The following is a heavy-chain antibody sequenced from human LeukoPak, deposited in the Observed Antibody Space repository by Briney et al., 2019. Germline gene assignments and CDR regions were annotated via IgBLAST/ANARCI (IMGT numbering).Heavy chain of an antibody. CDR1: GGSISSSSYY. CDR3: ARHRRIDFQWLPTGWFDP. CDR2: IYYSGST. J-gene: IGHJ5*02. V-gene: IGHV4-39*01. D-gene: IGHD6-19*01. Sequence: PSETLSLTCTVSGGSISSSSYYWGWIRQPPGKGLEWNGSIYYSGSTYYNPSLKSRVTISVDTSKNQFSLKPSSVTAADTAVYYCARHRRIDFQWLPTGWFDPWGQGTLVTVSS.